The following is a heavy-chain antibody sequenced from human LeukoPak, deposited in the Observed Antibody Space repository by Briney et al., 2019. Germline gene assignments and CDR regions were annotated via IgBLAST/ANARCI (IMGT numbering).Heavy chain of an antibody. CDR1: GGTFSSYA. J-gene: IGHJ4*02. V-gene: IGHV1-69*04. D-gene: IGHD1-14*01. Sequence: SVKVSCKASGGTFSSYAISWVRQAPGQGLEWMGRIIPILGIANYAQKFQGRVTITADKSTSTAYMELSSLRSEDTAVYYCARVATGHKTDDYWGQGTLVTVSS. CDR3: ARVATGHKTDDY. CDR2: IIPILGIA.